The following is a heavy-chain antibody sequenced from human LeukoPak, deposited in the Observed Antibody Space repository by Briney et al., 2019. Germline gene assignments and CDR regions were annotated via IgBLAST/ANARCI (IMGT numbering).Heavy chain of an antibody. V-gene: IGHV1-2*02. Sequence: ASVKASCKASGYTFTGYYMHWVRQAPGQGLEWMGWINPNSGGTNYAQKFQCRVTMTRDTSISTAYMELSRLRSDDTAVYYCARGTDYYDSSGPYRDWGQGTLVTVSS. J-gene: IGHJ4*02. CDR2: INPNSGGT. CDR3: ARGTDYYDSSGPYRD. D-gene: IGHD3-22*01. CDR1: GYTFTGYY.